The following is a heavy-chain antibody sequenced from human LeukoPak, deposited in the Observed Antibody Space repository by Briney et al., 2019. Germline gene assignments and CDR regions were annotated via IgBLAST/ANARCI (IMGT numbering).Heavy chain of an antibody. D-gene: IGHD3-9*01. V-gene: IGHV3-30-3*01. CDR2: ISYDGSNK. Sequence: GRSLRLSCAASGFTFSSYAMHWVRQAPGKGLEWVAVISYDGSNKYYADSVKGRFTISRDNSKNTLYLQMNSLRAEDTAVYYCARDLSVTIEINGAFDIWGQGTMVTVSS. CDR3: ARDLSVTIEINGAFDI. J-gene: IGHJ3*02. CDR1: GFTFSSYA.